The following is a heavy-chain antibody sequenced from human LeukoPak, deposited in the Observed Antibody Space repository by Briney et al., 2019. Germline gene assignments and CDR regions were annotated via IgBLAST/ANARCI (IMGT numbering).Heavy chain of an antibody. Sequence: GGSLRLSCAASGFTFSTYEMHWVRQAPGKGLEWVSYMSSTGDIIYYADSVKGRFTISRDNAKNSLYLQMNSLRGEDTAVYYCARDRYDSSHYYQYWGQGTLVTVSA. CDR1: GFTFSTYE. CDR3: ARDRYDSSHYYQY. CDR2: MSSTGDII. V-gene: IGHV3-48*03. J-gene: IGHJ4*02. D-gene: IGHD3-22*01.